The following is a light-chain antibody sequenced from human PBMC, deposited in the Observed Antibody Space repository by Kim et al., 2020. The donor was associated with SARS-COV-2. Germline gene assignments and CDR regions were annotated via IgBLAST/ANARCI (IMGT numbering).Light chain of an antibody. CDR3: PQLNSYPLT. Sequence: IQLTQSPSSLSASVGDRVTITCRASQVISSYLAWYQQKPGKAPKLLIYAASTLQSGVPSRFSGSGSGTDFTLTISCLQPEDFAAYYCPQLNSYPLTFGGGTKVDIK. V-gene: IGKV1-9*01. CDR2: AAS. J-gene: IGKJ4*01. CDR1: QVISSY.